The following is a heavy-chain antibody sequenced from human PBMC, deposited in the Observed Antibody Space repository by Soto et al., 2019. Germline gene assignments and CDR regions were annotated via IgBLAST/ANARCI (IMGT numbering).Heavy chain of an antibody. D-gene: IGHD3-9*01. CDR2: LSYDVRNK. J-gene: IGHJ4*02. CDR3: ARGHVSGYYNVIGY. V-gene: IGHV3-30*04. CDR1: GFTFSTYS. Sequence: GGSLRLSCAASGFTFSTYSMHWVRQAPGKGLEWVAVLSYDVRNKFYADSVKGRFTISRDNAKNTLYLQMNSLRNEDTAVYYCARGHVSGYYNVIGYWGQGTLVTV.